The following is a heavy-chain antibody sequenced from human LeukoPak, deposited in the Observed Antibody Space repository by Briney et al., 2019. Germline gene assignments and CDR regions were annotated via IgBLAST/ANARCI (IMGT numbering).Heavy chain of an antibody. D-gene: IGHD1-1*01. CDR2: INPNSGGT. CDR1: GYTFTGYY. CDR3: ARRGTYYYYYMDV. Sequence: ASVKVSCKASGYTFTGYYMHWVRQAPGQGLEWMGWINPNSGGTNYAQKFRGRVTMTRDTSISTAYMELSRLRSDDTTVYYCARRGTYYYYYMDVWGKGTTVTVSS. V-gene: IGHV1-2*02. J-gene: IGHJ6*03.